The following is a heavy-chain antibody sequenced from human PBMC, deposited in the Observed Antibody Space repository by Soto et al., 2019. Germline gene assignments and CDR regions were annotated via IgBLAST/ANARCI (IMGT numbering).Heavy chain of an antibody. CDR2: IWSGGSNE. Sequence: GGSLRLSCAASGFTFSSYGMHWVRQAPGKGLEWVAVIWSGGSNENYADSVKGRFTISRDNSKNMLYLQMNSLRAEDTAVYYCARGPGTSYFDYWGQGALVTVSS. D-gene: IGHD2-2*01. V-gene: IGHV3-33*01. CDR3: ARGPGTSYFDY. J-gene: IGHJ4*02. CDR1: GFTFSSYG.